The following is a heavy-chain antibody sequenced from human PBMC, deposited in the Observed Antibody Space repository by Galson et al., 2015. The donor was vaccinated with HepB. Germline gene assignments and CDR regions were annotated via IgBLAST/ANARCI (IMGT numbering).Heavy chain of an antibody. V-gene: IGHV1-18*04. D-gene: IGHD2-2*02. J-gene: IGHJ6*02. Sequence: SVKVSCKASGFSISNYGIIWVRQAPGQGLEWMGWISGDNGNTDYAQKAQGRVIMTTDTSTNTVYMQLTSLRSDDTAVYYCARQSPTDDTEVVPTTIVRSDYYGMDVWGQGTTVTVSS. CDR2: ISGDNGNT. CDR1: GFSISNYG. CDR3: ARQSPTDDTEVVPTTIVRSDYYGMDV.